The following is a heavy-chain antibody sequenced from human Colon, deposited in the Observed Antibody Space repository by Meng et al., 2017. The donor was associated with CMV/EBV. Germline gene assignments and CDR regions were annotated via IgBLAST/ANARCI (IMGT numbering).Heavy chain of an antibody. CDR3: AKVPRATIFSQPFDY. D-gene: IGHD5-24*01. V-gene: IGHV3-23*01. CDR2: ITASGGST. CDR1: GFTFINYA. J-gene: IGHJ4*02. Sequence: GGSLRLSCAASGFTFINYAMSWVRQAPGKGLEWVSAITASGGSTYYADSVKGRFNISRDNSKNTLYLQLNSLRAEDTAVYYCAKVPRATIFSQPFDYWGQGTLVTVSS.